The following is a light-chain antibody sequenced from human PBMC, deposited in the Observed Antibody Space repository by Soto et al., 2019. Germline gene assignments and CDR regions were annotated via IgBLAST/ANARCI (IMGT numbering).Light chain of an antibody. CDR2: GAS. CDR1: QSVNSD. J-gene: IGKJ5*01. CDR3: QQYNNGPPYT. V-gene: IGKV3-15*01. Sequence: EIVMTQSPATLSVSPGERATLSCTASQSVNSDLAWYQQKPGPAPRLLIYGASTRATGIPARFSGSGSGTEFTLTISSLQSEDFAIYYCQQYNNGPPYTFGQGTRLEIK.